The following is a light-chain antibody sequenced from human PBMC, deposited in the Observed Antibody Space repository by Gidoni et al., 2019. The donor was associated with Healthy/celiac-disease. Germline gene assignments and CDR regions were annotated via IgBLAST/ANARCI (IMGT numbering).Light chain of an antibody. CDR2: AAC. Sequence: DIQLTQSPSCLSASVGDRVTITCRASQGISSYLEWYQQTPGKAPKLLIYAACTLQSGVPSRCSGSGSRKEITLTISSLQPEDFTNYYCQQLNSYPLTFGPGTKVEIK. CDR3: QQLNSYPLT. J-gene: IGKJ3*01. CDR1: QGISSY. V-gene: IGKV1-9*01.